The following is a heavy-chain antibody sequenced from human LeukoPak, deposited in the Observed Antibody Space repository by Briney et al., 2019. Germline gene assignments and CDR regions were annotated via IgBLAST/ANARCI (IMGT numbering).Heavy chain of an antibody. J-gene: IGHJ3*02. CDR1: GGSISSGDYY. D-gene: IGHD2-2*01. CDR2: IYYSGST. V-gene: IGHV4-30-4*08. CDR3: ARAPVDIVVVPAAPHDAFDI. Sequence: SQTLSLTCTVSGGSISSGDYYWSWIRQPPGKGLEWIGYIYYSGSTYYNPSLKSRVTISVDTSKNQFSLKLSSVTAADTAVYYCARAPVDIVVVPAAPHDAFDIWGQGTMVTVSS.